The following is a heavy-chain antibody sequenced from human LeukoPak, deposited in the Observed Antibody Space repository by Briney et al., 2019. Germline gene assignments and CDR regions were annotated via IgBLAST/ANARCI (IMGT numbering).Heavy chain of an antibody. J-gene: IGHJ4*02. CDR1: GGSISSSSYY. CDR2: IYYSGST. CDR3: ARQKETTDSGFDY. D-gene: IGHD4-17*01. Sequence: SETLSLTCTVSGGSISSSSYYWAWIRQPPGKGLEWIGSIYYSGSTYYNPSLKSRVTISVDTSKNQFSLKLSSVTAADTAVYYCARQKETTDSGFDYWGQGTLVTVSS. V-gene: IGHV4-39*01.